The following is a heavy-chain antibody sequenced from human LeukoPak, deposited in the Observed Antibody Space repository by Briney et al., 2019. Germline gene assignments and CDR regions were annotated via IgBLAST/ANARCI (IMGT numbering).Heavy chain of an antibody. CDR1: GGSISTYY. V-gene: IGHV4-4*07. J-gene: IGHJ4*02. Sequence: KPSETLSLTCTVSGGSISTYYWSWIRQPAGKGLEWIGRIYPSGSTNYNPSLKSRVTMSVDASKNQFSLRLSSVTAADTAVYYCARGGYFYDSSTYYSFDYWGQGTLVTVSS. D-gene: IGHD3-22*01. CDR3: ARGGYFYDSSTYYSFDY. CDR2: IYPSGST.